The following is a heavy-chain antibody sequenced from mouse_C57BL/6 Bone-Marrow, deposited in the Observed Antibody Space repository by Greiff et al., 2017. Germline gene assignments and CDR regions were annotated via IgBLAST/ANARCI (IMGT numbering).Heavy chain of an antibody. CDR2: IWSGGST. CDR1: GFSLTSYG. Sequence: VQLQQSGPGLVQPSQSLSITCTVSGFSLTSYGVHWVRQSPGKGLEWLGVIWSGGSTDYNAAFISRLSISKDNSKSQVFFKMNSLQADDTAIYYYARKNLHYAMDYWGQGTSVTVSS. CDR3: ARKNLHYAMDY. V-gene: IGHV2-2*01. J-gene: IGHJ4*01.